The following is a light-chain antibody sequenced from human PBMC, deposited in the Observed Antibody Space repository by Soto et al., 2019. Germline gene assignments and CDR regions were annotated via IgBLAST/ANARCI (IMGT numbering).Light chain of an antibody. Sequence: QAVVTQEPSFSVSPGGTVTLTCGLSSGSVSTNYYPSWYQQTPGQAPRTLIYSTNTRSSGVPDRFSGSILENKAALTIAGAQADDESDYYCVLYMGGGIWVFGGGTQLTVL. J-gene: IGLJ7*01. CDR1: SGSVSTNYY. CDR3: VLYMGGGIWV. CDR2: STN. V-gene: IGLV8-61*01.